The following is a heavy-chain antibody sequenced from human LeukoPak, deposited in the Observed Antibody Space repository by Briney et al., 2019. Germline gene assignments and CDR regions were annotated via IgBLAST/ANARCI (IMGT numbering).Heavy chain of an antibody. J-gene: IGHJ5*02. D-gene: IGHD5-12*01. CDR2: IYYSGST. CDR3: ARQNSGYPPGWFDP. V-gene: IGHV4-39*07. CDR1: GGSISSSSYY. Sequence: SETLSLTCTVSGGSISSSSYYWGWIRQPPGKGLEWIGSIYYSGSTYYNPSLKSRVTISVDTSKNQFSLKLSSVTAADTAVYYCARQNSGYPPGWFDPWGQGTLVTVSS.